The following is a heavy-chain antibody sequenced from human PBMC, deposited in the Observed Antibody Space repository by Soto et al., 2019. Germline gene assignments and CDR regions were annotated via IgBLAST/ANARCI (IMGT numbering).Heavy chain of an antibody. CDR2: MNPNSGNT. V-gene: IGHV1-8*01. J-gene: IGHJ4*02. D-gene: IGHD4-17*01. Sequence: AASVKVSCKASGYTFTSYDINWVRQATGQGLEWMGWMNPNSGNTGYAQKFQGRVTMTRNTSISTAYMELSSLRSEDTAVYYCATVYGDFPCFDYWGQGTLVTVSS. CDR1: GYTFTSYD. CDR3: ATVYGDFPCFDY.